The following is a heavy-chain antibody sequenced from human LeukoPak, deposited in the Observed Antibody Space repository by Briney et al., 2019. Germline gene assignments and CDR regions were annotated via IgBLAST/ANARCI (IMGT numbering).Heavy chain of an antibody. CDR2: IYYSGST. D-gene: IGHD3-3*01. Sequence: SVTVSLTCTVPGGSISSHHWIWIRQPPGKGLVGIGDIYYSGSTNYNPSLKSRVTVSVDTSKNQFSLKLSSVTAADTAVYYCARGYYDFWRGSEYYYYMDVWGKGTTVTVSS. V-gene: IGHV4-59*11. CDR3: ARGYYDFWRGSEYYYYMDV. CDR1: GGSISSHH. J-gene: IGHJ6*03.